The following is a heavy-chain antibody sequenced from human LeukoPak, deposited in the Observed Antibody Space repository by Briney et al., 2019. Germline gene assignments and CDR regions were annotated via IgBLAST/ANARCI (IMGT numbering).Heavy chain of an antibody. J-gene: IGHJ4*01. CDR3: ARDLRGLGDYFDY. CDR2: IKPDSGDT. CDR1: GGTFSSYA. V-gene: IGHV1-2*02. Sequence: GASVKVSCKASGGTFSSYAISWVRQAPGQGLEWMGWIKPDSGDTKYTQKFEGRVTMTRDTSISIAYLELSRLRSDDTAVYFCARDLRGLGDYFDYWGQGTLVTVSS. D-gene: IGHD3-10*01.